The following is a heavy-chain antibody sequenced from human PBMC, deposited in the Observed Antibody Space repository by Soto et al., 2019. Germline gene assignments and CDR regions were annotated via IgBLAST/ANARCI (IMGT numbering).Heavy chain of an antibody. J-gene: IGHJ4*02. D-gene: IGHD6-6*01. Sequence: GGSLRLSCAASGFAFISFEINFVRHSPCKGLGWVSKIGSSGSTIWYADSVKGRFTISRDNAKNSLYLQMNSLRGEDTAVYYCARATYSSSYYFDSWGQGTLVTVSS. V-gene: IGHV3-48*03. CDR2: IGSSGSTI. CDR3: ARATYSSSYYFDS. CDR1: GFAFISFE.